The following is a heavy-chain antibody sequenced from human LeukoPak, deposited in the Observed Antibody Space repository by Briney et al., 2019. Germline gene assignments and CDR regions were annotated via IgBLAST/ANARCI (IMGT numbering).Heavy chain of an antibody. CDR3: ARAPYGDYDY. Sequence: LSLTCAVYGGSFSGYYWSWIRQAPWKGLEWVSYISSSGSTIYYADSVKGRFTISRDNAKNSLYLQMNSLRAEDTAVYYCARAPYGDYDYWGQGTLVTVSS. D-gene: IGHD4-17*01. CDR1: GGSFSGYY. V-gene: IGHV3-11*01. CDR2: ISSSGSTI. J-gene: IGHJ4*02.